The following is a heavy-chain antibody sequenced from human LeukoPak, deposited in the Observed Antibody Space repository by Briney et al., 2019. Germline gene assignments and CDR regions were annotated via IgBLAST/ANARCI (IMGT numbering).Heavy chain of an antibody. CDR1: GFTFSRYG. CDR2: ISSDGNKK. Sequence: GRSLRLSCAASGFTFSRYGMHWVRQAPGKGPEWMAVISSDGNKKYYIDSVKGRFTISRDNAKNSLYLQMNSLRVEDTAVYYCARGSTYYYDSSGYSWGQGTLVTVSS. D-gene: IGHD3-22*01. V-gene: IGHV3-30*03. CDR3: ARGSTYYYDSSGYS. J-gene: IGHJ5*02.